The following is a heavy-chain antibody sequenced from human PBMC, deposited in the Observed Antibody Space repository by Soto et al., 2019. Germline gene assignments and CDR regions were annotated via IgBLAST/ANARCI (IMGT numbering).Heavy chain of an antibody. J-gene: IGHJ4*02. CDR2: VFFSGST. CDR1: GASVGSGSFY. D-gene: IGHD3-22*01. Sequence: SETLSLTCTVSGASVGSGSFYWSWIRQPPGKGLEWIGYVFFSGSTNYNPSLKSRVTISIDTSKNQFSLKLISETAADTAVYYCARVSTYYFDSSGSYTSDYWGQGTLVTVSS. CDR3: ARVSTYYFDSSGSYTSDY. V-gene: IGHV4-61*01.